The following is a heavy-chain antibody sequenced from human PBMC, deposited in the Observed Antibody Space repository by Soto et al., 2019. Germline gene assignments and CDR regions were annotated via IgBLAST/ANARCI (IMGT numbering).Heavy chain of an antibody. CDR3: TTPAIPVDGTQPFNY. D-gene: IGHD6-19*01. CDR1: GFTFSSAP. Sequence: EVQLVESGGGFVKPGESLTLSCAASGFTFSSAPMSWFRQAPGKGLEWVGRIKPNTNGGAIDYLAPVKGRFTLSRDDSKNTLYLQMNSLKIEDSALYYCTTPAIPVDGTQPFNYWGQGALVTVSS. V-gene: IGHV3-15*01. J-gene: IGHJ4*02. CDR2: IKPNTNGGAI.